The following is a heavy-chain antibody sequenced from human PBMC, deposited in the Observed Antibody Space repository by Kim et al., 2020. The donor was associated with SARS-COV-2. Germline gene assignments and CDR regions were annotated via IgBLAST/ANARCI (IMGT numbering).Heavy chain of an antibody. CDR2: IIPIFGTA. Sequence: SVKVSCKASGGTFSSYAISWVRQAPGQGLEWMGGIIPIFGTANYAQKFQGRVTITADESTSTAYMELSSLRSEDTAVYYCAGPNTANHNYYYYYGMDVWGQGTTVTVSS. CDR1: GGTFSSYA. J-gene: IGHJ6*02. CDR3: AGPNTANHNYYYYYGMDV. D-gene: IGHD7-27*01. V-gene: IGHV1-69*13.